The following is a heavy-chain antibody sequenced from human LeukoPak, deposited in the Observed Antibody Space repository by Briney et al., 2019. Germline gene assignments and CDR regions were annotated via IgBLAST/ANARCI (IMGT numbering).Heavy chain of an antibody. CDR3: AKAPVTTCRGAFCYPFDY. CDR2: ISDTGNT. CDR1: GFTLSSYA. V-gene: IGHV3-23*01. J-gene: IGHJ4*02. Sequence: GGSLRLSCAASGFTLSSYAMSWVRQAPGKGLEWVSAISDTGNTYHADSVKGRFTPSRDSSKNTLFLQMNRLRPEDAAVYYCAKAPVTTCRGAFCYPFDYWGLGTLVTVSS. D-gene: IGHD2-15*01.